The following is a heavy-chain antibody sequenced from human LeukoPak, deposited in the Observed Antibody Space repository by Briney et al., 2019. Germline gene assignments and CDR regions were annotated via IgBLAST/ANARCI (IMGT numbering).Heavy chain of an antibody. J-gene: IGHJ4*02. CDR1: AFTFSSNA. CDR3: GKDLAGYSSDPFDY. Sequence: GGSLRLSCPASAFTFSSNAMSWVRQAPGKGLEWVSAISRGGGSTYYADSVTGRFTLSRDNSTQTLCLQMNSVRAEHPSVYYCGKDLAGYSSDPFDYWGQGTLVTVSS. V-gene: IGHV3-23*01. CDR2: ISRGGGST. D-gene: IGHD6-25*01.